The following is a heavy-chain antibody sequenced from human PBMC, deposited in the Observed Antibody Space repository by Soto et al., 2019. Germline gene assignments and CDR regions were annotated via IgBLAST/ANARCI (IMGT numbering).Heavy chain of an antibody. CDR3: TNPQVYYGMDV. CDR1: GFTFSGSA. V-gene: IGHV3-73*02. J-gene: IGHJ6*02. Sequence: EVQLVESGGGLVQPGGSLKPSCAASGFTFSGSAVHWVRQASGKGLEWVGRIRSKANNYATAYAASVQGRFTIFRDDLKNTAYLQMNSLKTEDTAVYYCTNPQVYYGMDVWGQGTTVTVSS. CDR2: IRSKANNYAT.